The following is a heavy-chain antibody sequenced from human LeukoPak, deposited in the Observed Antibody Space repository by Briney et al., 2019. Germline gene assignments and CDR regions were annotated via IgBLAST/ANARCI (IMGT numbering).Heavy chain of an antibody. Sequence: SETLSLTCAVYGGSFSGYYWSWIRQPPGKGLEWIGEINHSGSTNYNPSLKSRVTISVDTSKNQFSLKLSSVTAADTAVYYCASRPSEDYGDYADYCYYMDVWGKGTTVTVSS. D-gene: IGHD4-17*01. CDR1: GGSFSGYY. CDR2: INHSGST. V-gene: IGHV4-34*01. J-gene: IGHJ6*03. CDR3: ASRPSEDYGDYADYCYYMDV.